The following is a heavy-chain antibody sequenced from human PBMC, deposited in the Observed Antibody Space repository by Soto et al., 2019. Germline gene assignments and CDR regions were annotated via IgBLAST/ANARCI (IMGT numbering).Heavy chain of an antibody. CDR1: GASISSGRSY. CDR3: ARDNGYGHFDS. Sequence: PSETLSLTCTVSGASISSGRSYWSWIRQHPGKGLEWIGYMFYSGSTYYHPSLKSRVNISADTSKSQFSLRLTSVTPADTAVYYCARDNGYGHFDSWGQGTLVTVSS. V-gene: IGHV4-31*03. D-gene: IGHD5-12*01. J-gene: IGHJ4*02. CDR2: MFYSGST.